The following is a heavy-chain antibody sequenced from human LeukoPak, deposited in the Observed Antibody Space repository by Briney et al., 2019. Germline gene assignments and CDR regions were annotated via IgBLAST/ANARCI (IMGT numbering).Heavy chain of an antibody. CDR1: GFTFSSYG. Sequence: GGSLRLSCAASGFTFSSYGMSWVRQAPGKGLEWVSGINWNGGSTGYADSVKGRFTISRDNAKNSLYLQMNSLRAEDTALYYCARGGGTYYDIPYYYYMDVWGKGTTDTVSS. CDR2: INWNGGST. J-gene: IGHJ6*03. CDR3: ARGGGTYYDIPYYYYMDV. V-gene: IGHV3-20*04. D-gene: IGHD3-9*01.